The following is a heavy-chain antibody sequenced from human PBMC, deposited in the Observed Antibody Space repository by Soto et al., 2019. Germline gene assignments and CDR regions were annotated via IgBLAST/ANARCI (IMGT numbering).Heavy chain of an antibody. Sequence: GGSLRLACTACGLSVGYYAVSWGRQAAGKGREWVGFIRSKAYGGTTEYAASVKGRFTISRDDSKSIAYLQMNSLKTEDTAVYYCTRDEGLPPXGWTYYYGSRRKRSFDYWGQGTLVTVSS. CDR1: GLSVGYYA. J-gene: IGHJ4*02. D-gene: IGHD3-10*01. CDR2: IRSKAYGGTT. CDR3: TRDEGLPPXGWTYYYGSRRKRSFDY. V-gene: IGHV3-49*04.